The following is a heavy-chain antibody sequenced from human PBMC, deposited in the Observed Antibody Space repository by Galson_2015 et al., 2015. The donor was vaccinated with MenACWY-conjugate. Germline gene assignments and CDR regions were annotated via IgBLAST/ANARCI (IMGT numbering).Heavy chain of an antibody. J-gene: IGHJ3*02. V-gene: IGHV3-7*03. CDR2: IHQDGNEK. Sequence: SLRLSCAASGFTFSSYWTSWVRQAPGKGLEWVANIHQDGNEKYYVDSVKGRFTISRDNAKNSLYLQMNSLRAEVTAVYYCAREISASGSSYAFEIWGQGTMVTVSS. CDR1: GFTFSSYW. D-gene: IGHD3-10*01. CDR3: AREISASGSSYAFEI.